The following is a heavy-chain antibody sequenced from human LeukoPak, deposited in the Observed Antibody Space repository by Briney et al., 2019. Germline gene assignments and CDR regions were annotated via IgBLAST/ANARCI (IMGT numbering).Heavy chain of an antibody. CDR3: ARADGYDSPFDP. CDR1: GYTFNSYD. CDR2: MNPNSGNT. V-gene: IGHV1-8*01. Sequence: ASVKVSYKPSGYTFNSYDINWVRQATGQGLEWMGWMNPNSGNTGYAQKFQGRVTITRNTSISTAYMELSSLRSEDTAVYYCARADGYDSPFDPWGQGTLVTVSS. D-gene: IGHD5-12*01. J-gene: IGHJ5*02.